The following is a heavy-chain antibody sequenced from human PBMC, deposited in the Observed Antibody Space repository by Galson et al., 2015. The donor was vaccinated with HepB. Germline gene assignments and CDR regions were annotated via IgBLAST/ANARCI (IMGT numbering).Heavy chain of an antibody. CDR1: GFTFSGYA. J-gene: IGHJ1*01. Sequence: SLRLSCAASGFTFSGYAIMWVRQAPGKGLEWVSGMSDNGGNTFYADSVKGRFTISRDISKNTVYLQMNSLRVEDTAVYYCATRSGASGWYSYFQHWGQGTLFTVSS. D-gene: IGHD6-19*01. CDR3: ATRSGASGWYSYFQH. V-gene: IGHV3-23*01. CDR2: MSDNGGNT.